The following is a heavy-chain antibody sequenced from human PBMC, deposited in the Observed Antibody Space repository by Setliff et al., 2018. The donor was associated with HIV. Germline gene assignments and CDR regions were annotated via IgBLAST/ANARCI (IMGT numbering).Heavy chain of an antibody. J-gene: IGHJ4*02. CDR1: GGSLSGYY. Sequence: SETLSLTCGVYGGSLSGYYWTWFRQPPGKGLEWIGEINHSGSTNYNPSLKSRVTISVDTSKNQFSLKVTSMTAADTAIYYCLRARAEWVELHSVPSYFDYWGQGTLVTVSS. CDR2: INHSGST. CDR3: LRARAEWVELHSVPSYFDY. V-gene: IGHV4-34*01. D-gene: IGHD3-3*01.